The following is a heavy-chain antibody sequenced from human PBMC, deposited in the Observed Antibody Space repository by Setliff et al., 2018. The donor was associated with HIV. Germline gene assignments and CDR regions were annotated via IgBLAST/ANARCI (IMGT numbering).Heavy chain of an antibody. V-gene: IGHV4-34*01. CDR1: GGSFSGHY. J-gene: IGHJ4*02. CDR3: AQMSISASVYFDY. CDR2: INHSGST. D-gene: IGHD2-21*01. Sequence: PSETLSLTCAVYGGSFSGHYWTWIRQAPGKGLEWIGEINHSGSTNYNPSLESRVTISVDTSNNQFSLRLKSVTAADTAVYFCAQMSISASVYFDYWGQGTLGTVSS.